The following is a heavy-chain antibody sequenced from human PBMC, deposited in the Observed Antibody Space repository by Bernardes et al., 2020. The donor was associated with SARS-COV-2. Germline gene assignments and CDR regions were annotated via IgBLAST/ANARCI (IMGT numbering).Heavy chain of an antibody. J-gene: IGHJ4*02. V-gene: IGHV1-2*02. CDR2: VSPSTGGS. CDR3: ARDGSAASYHDNWYFDY. D-gene: IGHD2-15*01. CDR1: GYAFTAYD. Sequence: ASVKVSCKPSGYAFTAYDFHWVRLAPGEGLEWMGWVSPSTGGSYSAQKFHGRVTLTWDTSTSTAYMELTRLRSDDAAIYYCARDGSAASYHDNWYFDYWGQGTLVTVSS.